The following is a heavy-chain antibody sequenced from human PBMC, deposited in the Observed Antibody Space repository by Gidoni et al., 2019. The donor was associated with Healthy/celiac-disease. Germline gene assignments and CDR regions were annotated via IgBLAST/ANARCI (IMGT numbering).Heavy chain of an antibody. CDR3: ARLPSYGSTRGSYYYDGMDV. Sequence: QVQLVESGGGVVQPGRSLRLSCAASGFTFSSYGMHWVRQAPGKGLAWMAVRWYGGSNTYYADSVKARFTISRDNSKNTLYLQMNSLRAEDTAVYYCARLPSYGSTRGSYYYDGMDVWGQGTTVTVSS. CDR1: GFTFSSYG. CDR2: RWYGGSNT. J-gene: IGHJ6*02. D-gene: IGHD5-18*01. V-gene: IGHV3-33*01.